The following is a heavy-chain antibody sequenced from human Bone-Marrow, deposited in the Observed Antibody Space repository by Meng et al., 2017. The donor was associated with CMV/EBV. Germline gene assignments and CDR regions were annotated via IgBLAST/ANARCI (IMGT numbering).Heavy chain of an antibody. J-gene: IGHJ6*02. CDR2: ISYDGSNE. CDR1: GFTFSSYG. V-gene: IGHV3-30*19. CDR3: AKVEEQLVGPHSGMDV. Sequence: GGSLRLSCAASGFTFSSYGMHWVRQAPGKGLEWVAVISYDGSNEYYADSVKGRFTISRDNSKNTLYLQMNSLRAEDTAVYYCAKVEEQLVGPHSGMDVWGQGTTVTVSS. D-gene: IGHD6-6*01.